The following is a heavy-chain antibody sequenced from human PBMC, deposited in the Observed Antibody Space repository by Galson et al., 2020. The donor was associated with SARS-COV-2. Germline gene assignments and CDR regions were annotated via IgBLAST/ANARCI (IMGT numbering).Heavy chain of an antibody. D-gene: IGHD2-2*01. V-gene: IGHV3-73*01. CDR1: GFTFSGSA. Sequence: GGSLRLSGAASGFTFSGSAIHWVRQASGKGLEWVGRIKIKANNYATAYAASVKGRFTLSRDDSKNTAYLQMNSLRSEDTAVYYCTIGYCSSTTCYPRFDPWGQGTLVTVSS. CDR3: TIGYCSSTTCYPRFDP. CDR2: IKIKANNYAT. J-gene: IGHJ5*02.